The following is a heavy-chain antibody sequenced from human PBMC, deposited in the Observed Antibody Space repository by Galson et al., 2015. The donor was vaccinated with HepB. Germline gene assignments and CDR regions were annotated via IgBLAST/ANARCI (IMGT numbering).Heavy chain of an antibody. D-gene: IGHD2-2*01. Sequence: SVKVSCKASGYTFTGYYMHWVRQAPGQGLEWMGRINPNSGGTDYAQKFQGRVTMTRDTSISTANMELSSLRSEDTAVYYCARGVVPAAPNRYYYYGMDVWGQGTTVTVSS. CDR1: GYTFTGYY. V-gene: IGHV1-2*06. J-gene: IGHJ6*02. CDR3: ARGVVPAAPNRYYYYGMDV. CDR2: INPNSGGT.